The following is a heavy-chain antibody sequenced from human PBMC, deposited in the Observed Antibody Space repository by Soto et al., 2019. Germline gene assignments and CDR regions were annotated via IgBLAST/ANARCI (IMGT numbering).Heavy chain of an antibody. CDR2: ITSDTKTI. V-gene: IGHV3-48*02. J-gene: IGHJ4*02. CDR3: ARSVEGHFDY. CDR1: GFTFSVYS. Sequence: EVQLVESGGDLVPRGGSLRLSCVASGFTFSVYSMNWVRQAPGKGLEWFSYITSDTKTIKYVDSVKGRFTISRDNAKNSVYLQMNSLRDEDTAVYYCARSVEGHFDYWGQGTVVTVSS. D-gene: IGHD6-19*01.